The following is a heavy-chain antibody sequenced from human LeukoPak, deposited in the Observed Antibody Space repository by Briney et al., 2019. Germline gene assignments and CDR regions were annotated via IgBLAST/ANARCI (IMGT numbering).Heavy chain of an antibody. CDR2: ISTSGST. V-gene: IGHV4-61*02. CDR3: ARRGSGWYRGGYYYYMDV. CDR1: GYSISSGTYY. Sequence: SQTLSLTCTVSGYSISSGTYYWTWIRQPAGKGLEWIGRISTSGSTNYNPSLKSRVTISLDTSKNQFSLKLSSVTAADTAVYYCARRGSGWYRGGYYYYMDVWGKGTTVTISS. D-gene: IGHD6-19*01. J-gene: IGHJ6*03.